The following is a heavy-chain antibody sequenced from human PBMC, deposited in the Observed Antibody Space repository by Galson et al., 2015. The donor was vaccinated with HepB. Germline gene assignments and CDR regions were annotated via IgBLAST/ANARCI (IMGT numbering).Heavy chain of an antibody. CDR1: GYTFTSYD. CDR2: MNPNSGNT. D-gene: IGHD3-9*01. V-gene: IGHV1-8*01. Sequence: SVKVSCKASGYTFTSYDINWVLQATGQGLEWMGGMNPNSGNTGYAKKFQVRVIMTRNSSISTAYMELSSLRSEDTAVYYCARVLMFYDILTGLRSEADGDWGQGTLVTVSS. J-gene: IGHJ4*02. CDR3: ARVLMFYDILTGLRSEADGD.